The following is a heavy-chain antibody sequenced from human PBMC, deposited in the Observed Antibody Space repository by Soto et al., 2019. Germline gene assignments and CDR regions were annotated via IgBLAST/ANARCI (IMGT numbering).Heavy chain of an antibody. CDR1: GFTFNNYA. Sequence: EVQLLESGGGLVQPGGSLRLSCAASGFTFNNYAMTWVRQAPGKRLEWVSGISGGGDTTSYADSVKGRFTVSRDGSKNTLYLQMSSLRAEDSALYYCAKGRGGSGSLTPRVDFWGQGTLVTVSS. CDR2: ISGGGDTT. CDR3: AKGRGGSGSLTPRVDF. D-gene: IGHD3-10*01. J-gene: IGHJ4*02. V-gene: IGHV3-23*01.